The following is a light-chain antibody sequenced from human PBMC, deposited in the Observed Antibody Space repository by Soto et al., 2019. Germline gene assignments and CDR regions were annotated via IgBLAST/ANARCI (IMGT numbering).Light chain of an antibody. Sequence: EVEMTQSPATLSVSPGESATLSCRASQSVSSNLAWYQQKPGQAPRLLIYGASTRATGFPARFSGSGSGTEFTLTISSLQSEDFAVYYCQQYNNWPRTFGQGTKVDIK. CDR1: QSVSSN. CDR3: QQYNNWPRT. J-gene: IGKJ1*01. V-gene: IGKV3-15*01. CDR2: GAS.